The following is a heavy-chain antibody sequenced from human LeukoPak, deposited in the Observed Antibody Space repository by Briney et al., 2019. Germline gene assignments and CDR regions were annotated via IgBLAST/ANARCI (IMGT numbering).Heavy chain of an antibody. Sequence: GESLKISCKGSGYSFTTHWIGWVRQMPGKGLEWMGIIYPGDSDTRYSPSFQGQVTIPADKSISTAYLQWSSLKASDTAMYYCARSEMATVLNQDYWGQGTLVTVSS. CDR1: GYSFTTHW. V-gene: IGHV5-51*01. D-gene: IGHD5-24*01. J-gene: IGHJ4*02. CDR2: IYPGDSDT. CDR3: ARSEMATVLNQDY.